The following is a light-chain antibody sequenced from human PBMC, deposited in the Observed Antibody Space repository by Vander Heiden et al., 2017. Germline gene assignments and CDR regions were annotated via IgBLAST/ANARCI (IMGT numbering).Light chain of an antibody. CDR3: QQYNSYST. CDR2: KAS. Sequence: DIQMTQSPSTLSASVGDRVTITCRATQYVSSWLAWYQQKPGKVPKLLIYKASSLESGVPSRFSGRGSGTEFTLTISSLQPDDFATYYCQQYNSYSTFGQGTKVEIK. CDR1: QYVSSW. V-gene: IGKV1-5*03. J-gene: IGKJ1*01.